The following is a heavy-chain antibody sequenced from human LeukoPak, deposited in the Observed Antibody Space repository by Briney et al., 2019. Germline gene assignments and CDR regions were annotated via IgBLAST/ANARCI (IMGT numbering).Heavy chain of an antibody. CDR2: IYYSETT. J-gene: IGHJ3*02. CDR3: ARPTTSSLYAFDI. V-gene: IGHV4-59*01. CDR1: GGSISNYY. D-gene: IGHD1-26*01. Sequence: PSETLSLTCTVSGGSISNYYWSWIRQPPGKGLEWIGYIYYSETTNQNFSLKSRVTISVDTSKNQFSLKLSSVTAADTAVYYCARPTTSSLYAFDIWGQGTMVTVSS.